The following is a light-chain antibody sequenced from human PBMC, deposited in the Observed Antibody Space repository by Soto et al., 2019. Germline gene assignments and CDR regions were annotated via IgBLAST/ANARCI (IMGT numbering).Light chain of an antibody. V-gene: IGKV3-20*01. CDR3: QQYGGSPYT. CDR1: QSVRSNY. CDR2: GAS. Sequence: EIVLTQSPATLSLSPGERATLSCRASQSVRSNYLAWYQQKPGQAPRLLIYGASSRATGIPDRFSGTGSGTDFTLTISRLEPEEFAVYYCQQYGGSPYTFGQGTKLEIK. J-gene: IGKJ2*01.